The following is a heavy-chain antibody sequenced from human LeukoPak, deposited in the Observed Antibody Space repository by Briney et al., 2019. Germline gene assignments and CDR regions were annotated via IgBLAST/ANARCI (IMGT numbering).Heavy chain of an antibody. D-gene: IGHD2-15*01. CDR2: ISGSGGST. V-gene: IGHV3-23*01. Sequence: GGSLRLSCAASGFTFSSYVMSWVRQAPGKGLEWVSAISGSGGSTYYADSVKGRFTISRDNSKNTLYLQMNSLRAEDTAVYYCAKGPSLVVAALSPCDYWGQGTLVTVSS. J-gene: IGHJ4*02. CDR3: AKGPSLVVAALSPCDY. CDR1: GFTFSSYV.